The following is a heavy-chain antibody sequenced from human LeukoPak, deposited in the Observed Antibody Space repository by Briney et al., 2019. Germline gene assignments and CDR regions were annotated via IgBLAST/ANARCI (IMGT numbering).Heavy chain of an antibody. CDR2: INHSGST. J-gene: IGHJ5*02. CDR1: GGAFSGYY. Sequence: SETLSLTCAVYGGAFSGYYWSWIRQPPGKGLEWIGEINHSGSTNYNPSLKSRVTISVDTSKNQFSLKLSSVTAADTAVYYCARQQTDIAAAGQGWFDPWGQGTLVTVSS. CDR3: ARQQTDIAAAGQGWFDP. D-gene: IGHD6-13*01. V-gene: IGHV4-34*01.